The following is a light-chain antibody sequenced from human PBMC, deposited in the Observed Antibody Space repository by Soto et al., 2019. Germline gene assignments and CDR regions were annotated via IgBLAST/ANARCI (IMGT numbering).Light chain of an antibody. CDR3: HQYGESPPT. CDR2: GAG. J-gene: IGKJ4*01. CDR1: QNVRKY. V-gene: IGKV3-20*01. Sequence: EVVLTQSPGTLSLSPGERVTVSCRASQNVRKYLAWYQQKPGQAPRLVIYGAGTRGSGVPDRFSVSGSGTDFTLTINSLESDDSAVYYCHQYGESPPTFGGGTKVEI.